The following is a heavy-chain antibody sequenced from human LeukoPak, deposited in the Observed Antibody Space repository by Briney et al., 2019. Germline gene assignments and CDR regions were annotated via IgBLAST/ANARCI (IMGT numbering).Heavy chain of an antibody. CDR1: GGSISSSSYY. V-gene: IGHV4-39*01. D-gene: IGHD5-24*01. CDR3: ARLGGDGYTSVDY. CDR2: IYYSGGT. J-gene: IGHJ4*02. Sequence: SKTLSLTCTVSGGSISSSSYYWGWIRQPPGKGLEWIGSIYYSGGTYYNPSLKSRVTISVDTSKNQFSLKLSSVTAADTAVYYCARLGGDGYTSVDYWGQGTLVTVSS.